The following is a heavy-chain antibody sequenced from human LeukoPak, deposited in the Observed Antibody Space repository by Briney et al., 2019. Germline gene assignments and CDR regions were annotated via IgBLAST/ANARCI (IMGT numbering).Heavy chain of an antibody. CDR1: GFTFRNAW. V-gene: IGHV3-23*01. CDR2: ISDSGGST. Sequence: GGSLRLSCAASGFTFRNAWMDWVRQAPGKGLEWVSVISDSGGSTYSADSVKGRFTISRDNSKSTLYLQMNSLRAEDTAIYYCARRPGSGWYVLDYWGQGTLVTVSS. CDR3: ARRPGSGWYVLDY. D-gene: IGHD6-19*01. J-gene: IGHJ4*02.